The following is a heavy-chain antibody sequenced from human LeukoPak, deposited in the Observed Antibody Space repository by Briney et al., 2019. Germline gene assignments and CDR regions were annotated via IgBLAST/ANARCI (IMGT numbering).Heavy chain of an antibody. V-gene: IGHV3-7*01. Sequence: GGSLRLFCAASGFTFSTYWMSWVRQAPGKGLEWVANIKEDGSEEYYVDSVKGRFTISRDNAKNSLYLQMNSLRAEDTAVYYCARDGRSTNYYYYYMDVWGKGTTVTVSS. J-gene: IGHJ6*03. CDR3: ARDGRSTNYYYYYMDV. CDR1: GFTFSTYW. CDR2: IKEDGSEE. D-gene: IGHD2-15*01.